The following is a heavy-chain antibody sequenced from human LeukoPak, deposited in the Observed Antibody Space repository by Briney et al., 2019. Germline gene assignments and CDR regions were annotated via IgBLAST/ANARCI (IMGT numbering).Heavy chain of an antibody. CDR3: ARGGFWSSYRYYMDV. J-gene: IGHJ6*03. V-gene: IGHV4-34*01. D-gene: IGHD3-3*01. Sequence: KPSETLSLTCAVYGGSFSGYYWSWIRQPPGKGLEWIGEINHSGSTNYNPSPKSRVTISVDTSKNQFSLKLSSVTAADTAVYYCARGGFWSSYRYYMDVWGKGTTVTVSS. CDR2: INHSGST. CDR1: GGSFSGYY.